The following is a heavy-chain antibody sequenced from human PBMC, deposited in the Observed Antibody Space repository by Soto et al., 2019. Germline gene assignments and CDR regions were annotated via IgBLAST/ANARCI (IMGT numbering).Heavy chain of an antibody. Sequence: SETLSLTCTVSGGSISSSSYYWGWIRQPPGKGLEWIGSIYYSGSTYYNPSLKSRVTISVDTSKNQFSLKLSSVTAADTAVYYCARYSSWVRGSWFDPWGQGTLVTVSS. CDR3: ARYSSWVRGSWFDP. J-gene: IGHJ5*02. V-gene: IGHV4-39*01. CDR1: GGSISSSSYY. CDR2: IYYSGST. D-gene: IGHD5-12*01.